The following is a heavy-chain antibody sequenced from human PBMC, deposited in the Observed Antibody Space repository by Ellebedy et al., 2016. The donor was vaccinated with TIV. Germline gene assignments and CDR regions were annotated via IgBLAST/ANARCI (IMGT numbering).Heavy chain of an antibody. CDR2: INQDGSGE. CDR1: GFTFTGYW. V-gene: IGHV3-7*01. CDR3: ARGNPYDY. J-gene: IGHJ4*02. Sequence: GESLKISCAASGFTFTGYWMSWVRQAPGKGLEWVASINQDGSGEYYVDYVKGRFTISRDNAKNSLYLQMNSLRAEDTALYYCARGNPYDYWGRGTLVTVSS.